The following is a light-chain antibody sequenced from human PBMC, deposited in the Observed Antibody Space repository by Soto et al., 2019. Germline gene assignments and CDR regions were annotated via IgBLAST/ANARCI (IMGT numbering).Light chain of an antibody. J-gene: IGKJ2*01. CDR2: AAS. Sequence: EIVLTQSPGTLSLSPGERATLSCRASQTVISSYLAWYQQKPGQAPRLLIYAASSRATGIPDRFSGSGSGTDFTLTISRLETEDFAVYYCQQYGSSPPYTFGQGTKLEIK. CDR1: QTVISSY. V-gene: IGKV3-20*01. CDR3: QQYGSSPPYT.